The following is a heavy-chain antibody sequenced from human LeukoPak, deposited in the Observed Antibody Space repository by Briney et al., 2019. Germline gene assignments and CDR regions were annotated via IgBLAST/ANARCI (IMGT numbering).Heavy chain of an antibody. Sequence: PGGSLRLSCAASGFTFSSYAMNWVRQAPGKGLEWVSAISGSGGRTYYADSVKGRFTISRDNSKNTLYLQMNSLRAEDTAVYYCAKDQAYYDILTGPEYWGQGTLVTVSS. CDR1: GFTFSSYA. CDR3: AKDQAYYDILTGPEY. CDR2: ISGSGGRT. V-gene: IGHV3-23*01. J-gene: IGHJ4*02. D-gene: IGHD3-9*01.